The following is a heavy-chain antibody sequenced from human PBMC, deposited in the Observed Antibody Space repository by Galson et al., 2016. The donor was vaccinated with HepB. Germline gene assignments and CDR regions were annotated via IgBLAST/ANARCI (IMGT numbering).Heavy chain of an antibody. CDR1: SGSFSSGAYY. CDR3: ARDEGFYNGMDV. Sequence: LSLTCTVSSGSFSSGAYYWSWVRQSPGKGLEWIGYIENAGSTNYNPSLKSRVTISIDRSKNQFFLELTSVTAADTAVYYCARDEGFYNGMDVWGQGATVTVSS. J-gene: IGHJ6*02. CDR2: IENAGST. V-gene: IGHV4-61*08. D-gene: IGHD2-2*02.